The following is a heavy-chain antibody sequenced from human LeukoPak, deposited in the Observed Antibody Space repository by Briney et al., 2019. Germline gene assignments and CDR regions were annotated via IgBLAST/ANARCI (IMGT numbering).Heavy chain of an antibody. CDR3: AKSGGYDPTYYFDY. CDR1: GFTFSSYA. Sequence: PGGSLRLSCAASGFTFSSYAMSWVRQAPGKGLEWVSGISGRGGSTYLADSVKGRFTISRDNSKNTVYLQMNSLRAEDTAIYYCAKSGGYDPTYYFDYWGQGTLVTVSS. V-gene: IGHV3-23*01. CDR2: ISGRGGST. J-gene: IGHJ4*02. D-gene: IGHD5-12*01.